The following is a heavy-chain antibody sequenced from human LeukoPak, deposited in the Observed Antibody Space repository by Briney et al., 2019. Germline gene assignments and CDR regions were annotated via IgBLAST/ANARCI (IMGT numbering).Heavy chain of an antibody. Sequence: KPGGSLRLSCATSGFTFSGYWMHWVRQAPGKGLEWVSSISSSGSYIYYADSVKGRFTISRDNAKNSLYLQMNSLRAEDTAVYYCARERDSSGWIKGDIDYWGQGTLVTVSS. J-gene: IGHJ4*02. CDR2: ISSSGSYI. D-gene: IGHD6-19*01. CDR1: GFTFSGYW. V-gene: IGHV3-21*01. CDR3: ARERDSSGWIKGDIDY.